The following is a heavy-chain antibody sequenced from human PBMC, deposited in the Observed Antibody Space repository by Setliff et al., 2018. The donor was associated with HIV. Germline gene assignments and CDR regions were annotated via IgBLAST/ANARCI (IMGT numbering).Heavy chain of an antibody. D-gene: IGHD6-19*01. CDR2: IYTSGST. Sequence: SETLSLTCSVSGGSVSDSNVYWNWIRQSPGKGLEWIGYIYTSGSTNYNPSLKSRVTISLDTSKNQFSLKLSSLTAADTAVYYRASSSGWYGAAQFDPWGQGTRVTVSS. V-gene: IGHV4-4*09. CDR3: ASSSGWYGAAQFDP. J-gene: IGHJ5*02. CDR1: GGSVSDSNVY.